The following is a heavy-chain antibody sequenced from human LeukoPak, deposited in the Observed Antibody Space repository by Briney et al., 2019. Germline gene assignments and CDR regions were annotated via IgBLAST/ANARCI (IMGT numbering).Heavy chain of an antibody. D-gene: IGHD2-21*02. Sequence: PGGSLRLSCAASGFTVSSNYMSWVRQAPGKGLEWVSVIYSGGSAYYADSVKGRFTISRDNSKNTLYLQMNSLRAEDTAVYYCARSVVTAIIEAFDIWGEGTMVTVSS. CDR2: IYSGGSA. J-gene: IGHJ3*02. CDR3: ARSVVTAIIEAFDI. V-gene: IGHV3-66*02. CDR1: GFTVSSNY.